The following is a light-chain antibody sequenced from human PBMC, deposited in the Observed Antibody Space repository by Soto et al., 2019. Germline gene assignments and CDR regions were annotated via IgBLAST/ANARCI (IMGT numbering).Light chain of an antibody. Sequence: DLQMTQSPSSLSASVGDRVTITFRASQSISSYLNWYLQKPGKAPKLLIYAASSLQSGVPSRFSGNGSGTDFTLTISSLQPEDFATYYYQQSYSTPPWTFGQGTKVDVK. V-gene: IGKV1-39*01. CDR1: QSISSY. J-gene: IGKJ1*01. CDR2: AAS. CDR3: QQSYSTPPWT.